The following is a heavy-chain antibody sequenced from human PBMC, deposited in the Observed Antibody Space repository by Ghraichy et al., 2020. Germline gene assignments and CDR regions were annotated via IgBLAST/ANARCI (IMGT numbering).Heavy chain of an antibody. J-gene: IGHJ5*02. D-gene: IGHD2-2*01. CDR3: ARVEMLSTASHSVFYYGS. Sequence: SETLSLTCNVSGGSISGTVTYWAWIRQPPGKGLEWIGNTYNGWSHVYNPSLKSRVSMAVDTAKNQFSLNLRFVTAADTAVYFCARVEMLSTASHSVFYYGSWGQGTRVTVYS. CDR2: TYNGWSH. CDR1: GGSISGTVTY. V-gene: IGHV4-39*01.